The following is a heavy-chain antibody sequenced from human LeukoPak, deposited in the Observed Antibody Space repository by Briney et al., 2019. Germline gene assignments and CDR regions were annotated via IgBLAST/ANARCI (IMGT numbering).Heavy chain of an antibody. V-gene: IGHV1-46*01. Sequence: GASVKVSCKASGYTFTSYYMHWARQAPGQGLEWMGIINPSGGSTSYAQKFQGRVTITTDESTSTAYMGLSSLKSEDTAVYYCARGGELELFLFDYWGQGTLVTVSS. D-gene: IGHD1-7*01. CDR1: GYTFTSYY. CDR2: INPSGGST. CDR3: ARGGELELFLFDY. J-gene: IGHJ4*02.